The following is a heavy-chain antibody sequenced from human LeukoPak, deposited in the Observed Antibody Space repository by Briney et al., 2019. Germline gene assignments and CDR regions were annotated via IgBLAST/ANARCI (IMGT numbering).Heavy chain of an antibody. Sequence: GGSLRLSCAASGFTFSSYAMSWVRQSPGKGLEWVSAFSGSGGSTYYADSVKGRFTISRDNSKNTLYLQMNSLRAEDTAVYYCAKDLTSIQLWLEGINYYYGMDVWGQGTTVTVSS. J-gene: IGHJ6*02. D-gene: IGHD5-18*01. CDR2: FSGSGGST. V-gene: IGHV3-23*01. CDR3: AKDLTSIQLWLEGINYYYGMDV. CDR1: GFTFSSYA.